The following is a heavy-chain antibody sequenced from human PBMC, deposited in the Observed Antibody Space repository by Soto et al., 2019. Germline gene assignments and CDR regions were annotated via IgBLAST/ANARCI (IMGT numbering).Heavy chain of an antibody. CDR1: GYTFTLYF. Sequence: ASVKVSCKTSGYTFTLYFMRWVRQAPGEGLEWMGWINPNSGVTQYAQKYQGRVTMTSDTSISTAYMDLTGLTSDDTAMYYCARHVPSQYTAMVPFDPWGQGTLVTVSS. V-gene: IGHV1-2*02. CDR2: INPNSGVT. J-gene: IGHJ5*02. CDR3: ARHVPSQYTAMVPFDP. D-gene: IGHD5-18*01.